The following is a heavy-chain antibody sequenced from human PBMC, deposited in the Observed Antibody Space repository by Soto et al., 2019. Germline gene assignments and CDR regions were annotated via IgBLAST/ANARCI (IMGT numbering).Heavy chain of an antibody. V-gene: IGHV4-31*03. CDR3: ARARNQLLVDYYYGMDV. CDR2: IYYSGST. J-gene: IGHJ6*02. CDR1: GGSISSGGYY. Sequence: SETLSLTCTVSGGSISSGGYYWSWIRQHPGKGLEWIGYIYYSGSTYYNPSLKSRVTISVDTSKNQFSLKLSSVTAADTAVYYCARARNQLLVDYYYGMDVWGQGTTVTV. D-gene: IGHD2-2*01.